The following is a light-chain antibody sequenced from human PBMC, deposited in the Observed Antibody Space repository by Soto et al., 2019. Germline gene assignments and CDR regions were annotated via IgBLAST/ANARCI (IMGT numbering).Light chain of an antibody. J-gene: IGLJ2*01. CDR2: EVS. CDR1: SSDVGGYNY. V-gene: IGLV2-8*01. CDR3: SSYAGSDGLV. Sequence: QSALTQPPSASGSPGQSVTISCTGTSSDVGGYNYVSWYQQHPGKAPKLMIYEVSKRPSGVPDRFSGSKSGNTAPLTVSGLQAEDEADYYCSSYAGSDGLVFGGGTKVTVL.